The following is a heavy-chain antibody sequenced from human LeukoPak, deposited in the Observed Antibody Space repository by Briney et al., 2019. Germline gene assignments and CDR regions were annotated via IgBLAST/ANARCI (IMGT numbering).Heavy chain of an antibody. CDR3: ARDPGIAAAGTVRAFDI. D-gene: IGHD6-13*01. J-gene: IGHJ3*02. Sequence: ASVKVSCTASGYTFTSYGISWVRQAPGQGLEWMGWISAYNGNTNYAQKLQGRVTMTTDTSASTAYMELRSLRSDDTAVYYCARDPGIAAAGTVRAFDIWGQGTMVTVSS. CDR1: GYTFTSYG. CDR2: ISAYNGNT. V-gene: IGHV1-18*01.